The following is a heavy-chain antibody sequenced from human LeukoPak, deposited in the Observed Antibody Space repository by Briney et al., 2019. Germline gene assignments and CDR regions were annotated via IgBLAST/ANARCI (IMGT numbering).Heavy chain of an antibody. Sequence: GGSLRLSCASFGFTFSSYAMSWVRQAPGKGLEWVLSLSGSGGSTYYADSVQGRFTISRDTSKTTLYLQMNSLRAEDTAVYYCAKHMGDSEYYGLDVWGQGTTVSVSS. J-gene: IGHJ6*02. CDR2: LSGSGGST. CDR3: AKHMGDSEYYGLDV. V-gene: IGHV3-23*01. D-gene: IGHD3-16*01. CDR1: GFTFSSYA.